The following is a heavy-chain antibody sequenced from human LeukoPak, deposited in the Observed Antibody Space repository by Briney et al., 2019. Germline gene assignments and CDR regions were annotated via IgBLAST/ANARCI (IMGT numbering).Heavy chain of an antibody. V-gene: IGHV3-23*01. D-gene: IGHD1-26*01. Sequence: QTGGSLRLSCAASGFTFSSYAMSWVRQAPGKGLEWVSAISGSGGSTYYADSVKGRFTISRDNSKNTLYLQMNSLRAEDTAVYYCAKDRRYSGSYSQEGYWGQGTLVTVSS. CDR1: GFTFSSYA. CDR2: ISGSGGST. J-gene: IGHJ4*02. CDR3: AKDRRYSGSYSQEGY.